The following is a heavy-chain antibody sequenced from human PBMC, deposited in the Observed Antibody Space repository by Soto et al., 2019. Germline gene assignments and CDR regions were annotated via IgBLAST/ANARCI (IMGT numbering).Heavy chain of an antibody. D-gene: IGHD3-3*01. J-gene: IGHJ6*02. V-gene: IGHV4-34*01. CDR1: VGSFSGYY. CDR2: INHIGST. CDR3: ARGGSYDFWSGYYRGSYYYYGMDV. Sequence: SESLSLTCAVYVGSFSGYYWSWIRQPPGKGLEWIGEINHIGSTNYNPSLKSRVTISVDTSKNQFSLKLSSVTAADTAVYYCARGGSYDFWSGYYRGSYYYYGMDVWGQGTTVTVSS.